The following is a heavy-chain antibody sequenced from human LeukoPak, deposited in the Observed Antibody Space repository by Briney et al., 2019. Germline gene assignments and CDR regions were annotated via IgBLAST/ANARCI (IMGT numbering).Heavy chain of an antibody. J-gene: IGHJ4*02. V-gene: IGHV4-4*07. D-gene: IGHD3-22*01. CDR2: IYPSGST. CDR1: GGSISSYY. Sequence: SETLSLTCTVSGGSISSYYWSWIRQPAGKGLEWIGRIYPSGSTNYNPSLKSRVTISVDKSKHQFSLKLSSVTAADTAVYYCARSMYYYDSSGYPQSYYFDYWGQGTLVTVSS. CDR3: ARSMYYYDSSGYPQSYYFDY.